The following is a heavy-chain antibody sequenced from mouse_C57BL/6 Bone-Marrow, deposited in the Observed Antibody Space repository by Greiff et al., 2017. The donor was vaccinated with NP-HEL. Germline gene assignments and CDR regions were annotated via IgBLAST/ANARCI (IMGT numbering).Heavy chain of an antibody. CDR2: INPYNGGT. J-gene: IGHJ1*03. D-gene: IGHD2-12*01. V-gene: IGHV1-19*01. Sequence: VQLKESGPVLVKPGASVKMSCKASGYTFTDYYMNWVKQSHGKSLEWIGVINPYNGGTSYKQKFKGKATLTVDKSSSTAYMELNSLTSEGSAVYYCAAPAYYSPYWYFDVWGTGTTVTVSS. CDR1: GYTFTDYY. CDR3: AAPAYYSPYWYFDV.